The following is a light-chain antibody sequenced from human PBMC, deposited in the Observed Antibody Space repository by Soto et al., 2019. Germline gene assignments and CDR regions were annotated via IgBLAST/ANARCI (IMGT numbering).Light chain of an antibody. Sequence: EIGRTKSQDTLSVSPGERATLSCRASQSVSSNLAWYQQKPGQAPRLLIYGASTRATGIPARFSGSGSGTDFTLTISSLEPEDFAVYYCQQRSNWPPNFCQGRRLEIK. V-gene: IGKV3-15*01. CDR1: QSVSSN. CDR3: QQRSNWPPN. J-gene: IGKJ5*01. CDR2: GAS.